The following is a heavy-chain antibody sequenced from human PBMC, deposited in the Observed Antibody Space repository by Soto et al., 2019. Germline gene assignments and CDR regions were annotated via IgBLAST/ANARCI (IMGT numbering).Heavy chain of an antibody. CDR2: ISGSGGST. J-gene: IGHJ6*02. V-gene: IGHV3-23*01. D-gene: IGHD6-6*01. CDR3: AKPLLMYSSSSGGMDV. Sequence: EVQLLESGGGLVQPGGSLRLSCAASGFTFSSYAMSWVRQAPGKGLEWGSDISGSGGSTYYADSVKGRFTISRDNSKNTLYLQMNSLRAEDTAVYYCAKPLLMYSSSSGGMDVWGQGTTVTVSS. CDR1: GFTFSSYA.